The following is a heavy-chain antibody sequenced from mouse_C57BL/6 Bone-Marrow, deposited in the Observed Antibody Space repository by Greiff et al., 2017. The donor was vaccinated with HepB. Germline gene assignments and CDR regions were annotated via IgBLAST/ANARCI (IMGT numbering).Heavy chain of an antibody. CDR2: IDPSDSET. D-gene: IGHD1-1*01. J-gene: IGHJ4*01. CDR3: ARRDYGSSAMDY. V-gene: IGHV1-52*01. CDR1: GYTFTSYW. Sequence: VQRVESGAELVRPGSSVKLSCKASGYTFTSYWMHWVKQRPIQGLEWIGNIDPSDSETHYNQKFKDKATLTVDKSSSTAYMQLSSLTSEDSAVYYCARRDYGSSAMDYWGQGTSVTVSS.